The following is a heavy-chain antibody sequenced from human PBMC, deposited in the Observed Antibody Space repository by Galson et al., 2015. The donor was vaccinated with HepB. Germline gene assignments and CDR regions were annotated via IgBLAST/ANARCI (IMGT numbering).Heavy chain of an antibody. D-gene: IGHD5-12*01. Sequence: SLRLSCAASGFTFSSYAMNWVRQAPGKGLEWVSVISGSGGSTYYADSVKGRFTISRDNSKNTLFLQMNNLRAEDTAVYYCAKNRGDIVATIEEFWDYWGQGTLVTVSS. V-gene: IGHV3-23*01. CDR1: GFTFSSYA. CDR2: ISGSGGST. CDR3: AKNRGDIVATIEEFWDY. J-gene: IGHJ4*02.